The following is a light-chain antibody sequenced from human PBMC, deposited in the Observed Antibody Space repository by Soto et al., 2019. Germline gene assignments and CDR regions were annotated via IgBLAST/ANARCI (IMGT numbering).Light chain of an antibody. J-gene: IGKJ1*01. CDR1: EGISND. V-gene: IGKV3-15*01. CDR2: DAS. CDR3: QQYNKWLPEWT. Sequence: EIVVTQTPATLSGSPGERATRSGRAREGISNDLAWYQQKPGQAPRLLIYDASTRATGIPARFSGTVSGTEFTLTISSLQSEDSAVYYCQQYNKWLPEWTFGQGTKVDI.